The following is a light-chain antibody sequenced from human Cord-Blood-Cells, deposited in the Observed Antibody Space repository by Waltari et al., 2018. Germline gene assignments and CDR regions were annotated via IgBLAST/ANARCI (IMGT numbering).Light chain of an antibody. V-gene: IGLV1-51*01. CDR3: GTWDSSLSAGV. Sequence: QSVLTQPPSVSAAPGQKVTISCSGSSSNIGNNYVSWYQQLPGTAPKLLIYDKNNRPSGIPDRFSGSKSGTAATLGITGLQTGDEADYYCGTWDSSLSAGVFGGGTKLTVL. J-gene: IGLJ2*01. CDR1: SSNIGNNY. CDR2: DKN.